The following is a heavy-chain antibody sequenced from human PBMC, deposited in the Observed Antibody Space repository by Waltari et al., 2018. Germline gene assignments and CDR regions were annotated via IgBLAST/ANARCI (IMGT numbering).Heavy chain of an antibody. CDR1: GGSISSSSYY. J-gene: IGHJ4*02. D-gene: IGHD3-10*01. Sequence: QLQLQESGPGLVKPSETLSLTCTVSGGSISSSSYYWGWIRQPPGKGLEWIGSIYYSGRTYCNPSLKSRVTISVDTPKNQFSLKLSSVTAADTAVYYCARAVDYYGSGSYKYYFDYWGQGTLVTVSS. V-gene: IGHV4-39*07. CDR3: ARAVDYYGSGSYKYYFDY. CDR2: IYYSGRT.